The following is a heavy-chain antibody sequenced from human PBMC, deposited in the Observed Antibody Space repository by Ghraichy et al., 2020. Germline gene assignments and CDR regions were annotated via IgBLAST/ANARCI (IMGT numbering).Heavy chain of an antibody. D-gene: IGHD4-17*01. V-gene: IGHV3-23*01. CDR1: GFTLTDRS. Sequence: GGSLRLSCAISGFTLTDRSMSWVRQAPGKGLEWISGIGDGGQYAYYAESVKGRFAISRDFNNNKFLLQMTSLRAGDTALYFCAITEGDDGFNVWGQGTKVTVSS. CDR3: AITEGDDGFNV. J-gene: IGHJ3*01. CDR2: IGDGGQYA.